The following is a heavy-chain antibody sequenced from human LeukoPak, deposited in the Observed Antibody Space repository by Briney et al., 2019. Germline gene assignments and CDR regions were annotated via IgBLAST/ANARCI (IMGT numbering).Heavy chain of an antibody. V-gene: IGHV4-34*01. CDR2: INHSGST. CDR1: GGSFCGYY. J-gene: IGHJ4*02. Sequence: SETLSLTCAVYGGSFCGYYWSWIRQPPGKGLEWIGEINHSGSTNYNPSLKSRVTISVDTSKNQFSLKLSSVTAADTAVYYCARHAATVDDYWGQGTLVTVSS. D-gene: IGHD4-23*01. CDR3: ARHAATVDDY.